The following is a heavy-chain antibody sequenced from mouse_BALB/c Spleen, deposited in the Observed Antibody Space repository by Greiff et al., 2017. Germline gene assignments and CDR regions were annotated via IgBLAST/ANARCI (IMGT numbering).Heavy chain of an antibody. D-gene: IGHD2-1*01. CDR3: ARRGGNYGAMDY. V-gene: IGHV1-82*01. J-gene: IGHJ4*01. Sequence: VQLQESGPELVKPGASVKISCKASGYAFSSSWMNWVKQRPGQGLEWIGRIYPGDGDTNYNGKFKGKATLTADKSSSTAYMQLSSLTSVDSAVYFCARRGGNYGAMDYWGQGTSVTVSS. CDR2: IYPGDGDT. CDR1: GYAFSSSW.